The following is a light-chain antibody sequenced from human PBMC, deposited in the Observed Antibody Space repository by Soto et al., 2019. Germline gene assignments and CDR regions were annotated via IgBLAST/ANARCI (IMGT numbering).Light chain of an antibody. CDR1: QSISSR. CDR2: DAS. CDR3: QQYNTDSPWT. Sequence: DIQMTQSPSSLSASVGDRVTITCRASQSISSRVAWYQQTPGKAPKLLIYDASSLETGVPRRFTGSGSGTEFTLTISTLQPDDFATYYCQQYNTDSPWTFGQGTKVDIK. J-gene: IGKJ1*01. V-gene: IGKV1-5*01.